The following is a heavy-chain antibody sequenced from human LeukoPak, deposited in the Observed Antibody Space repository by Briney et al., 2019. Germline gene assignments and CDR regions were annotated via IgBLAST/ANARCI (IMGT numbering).Heavy chain of an antibody. Sequence: SETLSLTCAVSGDSISSSNWWCWVRPPPGEGLQWIGEIYHSGSTNYNPSLKSRATTSVDKSKNQFSLKLTSVTAADTAVYYCASKRHASASGAFDIWGQGTMVTVSS. D-gene: IGHD3-10*01. CDR3: ASKRHASASGAFDI. CDR1: GDSISSSNW. CDR2: IYHSGST. V-gene: IGHV4-4*02. J-gene: IGHJ3*02.